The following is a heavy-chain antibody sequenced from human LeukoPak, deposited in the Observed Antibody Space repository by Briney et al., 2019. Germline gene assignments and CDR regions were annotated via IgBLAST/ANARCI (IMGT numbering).Heavy chain of an antibody. Sequence: GGSLRLFCAASGFTFDDYTMHWVRQAPGKGLEWVSLISWDGGSTYYADSVKGRFTISRDNSKNSLYLQMNSLRTEDTALYYCASSGSGWYYFDYWGQGTLVTVSS. D-gene: IGHD6-19*01. CDR1: GFTFDDYT. V-gene: IGHV3-43*01. CDR2: ISWDGGST. J-gene: IGHJ4*02. CDR3: ASSGSGWYYFDY.